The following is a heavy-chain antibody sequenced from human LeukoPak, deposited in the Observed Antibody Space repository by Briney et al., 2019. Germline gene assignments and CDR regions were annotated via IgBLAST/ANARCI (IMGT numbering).Heavy chain of an antibody. D-gene: IGHD3-3*01. CDR2: IYTSGST. Sequence: PSQTLSLTCTVSGGSISSGSYYWSWIRQPPGKGLEWIGRIYTSGSTNYNPSLKSRVTISVDTSKNQFSLKLSSVTAADTAVYYCARSPVTIFGVVRRDGMDVWGQGTTATVSS. J-gene: IGHJ6*02. V-gene: IGHV4-61*02. CDR1: GGSISSGSYY. CDR3: ARSPVTIFGVVRRDGMDV.